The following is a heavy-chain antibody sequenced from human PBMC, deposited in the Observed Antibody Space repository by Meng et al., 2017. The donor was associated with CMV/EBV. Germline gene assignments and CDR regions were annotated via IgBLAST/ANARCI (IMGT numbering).Heavy chain of an antibody. V-gene: IGHV1-18*01. CDR2: ISAYNGNT. Sequence: ASVKVSCKASGYTFTSYGISWVRQAPGQGLEWMGWISAYNGNTNYAQKLQGRVTITTDESTSTAYMELSSLRSEDTAVYYCARGIVVVPAALSYYYYYGMDVWGQGTTVTVSS. D-gene: IGHD2-2*01. J-gene: IGHJ6*02. CDR1: GYTFTSYG. CDR3: ARGIVVVPAALSYYYYYGMDV.